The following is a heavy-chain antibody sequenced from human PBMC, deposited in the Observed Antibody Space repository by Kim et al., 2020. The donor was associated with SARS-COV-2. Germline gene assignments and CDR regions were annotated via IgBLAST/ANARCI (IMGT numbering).Heavy chain of an antibody. CDR2: IWYDGCNK. J-gene: IGHJ5*02. D-gene: IGHD4-17*01. V-gene: IGHV3-33*06. Sequence: GGSLRLSCAASGFTFSSYGMHWVRQAPGKGLEWVAVIWYDGCNKYYADSVKGRFTISRDNSKNTLYLQMNSLRAEDTAVYYCAKALWTTVESGDWFDPWG. CDR1: GFTFSSYG. CDR3: AKALWTTVESGDWFDP.